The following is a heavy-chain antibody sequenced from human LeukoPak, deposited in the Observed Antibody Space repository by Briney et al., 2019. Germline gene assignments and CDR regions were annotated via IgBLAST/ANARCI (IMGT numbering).Heavy chain of an antibody. Sequence: PSETLSLTCTVSGGSISSYFWSWIRQPPEKGLEWIGYIYYTGGTNYNPSLKSRVTISVDTSKNHFSLKLSSVTAADTAVYYCARHDSSGYYQDYWGQGTLVTVSS. D-gene: IGHD3-22*01. V-gene: IGHV4-59*08. CDR3: ARHDSSGYYQDY. CDR2: IYYTGGT. CDR1: GGSISSYF. J-gene: IGHJ4*02.